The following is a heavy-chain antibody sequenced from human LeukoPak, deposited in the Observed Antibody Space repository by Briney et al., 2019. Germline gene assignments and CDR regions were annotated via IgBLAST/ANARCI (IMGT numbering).Heavy chain of an antibody. CDR3: ARGSCSSASCFDN. D-gene: IGHD2-2*01. CDR1: GFTFSNYG. J-gene: IGHJ4*02. V-gene: IGHV3-33*01. CDR2: IWYDGSKK. Sequence: GRSLRLSCAASGFTFSNYGMHWVRQAPGKGLEWVTIIWYDGSKKYYADSVKGRFTISRDNSKNTVYLQMNSLRAEDTAVYYCARGSCSSASCFDNWGQGTLVTVSS.